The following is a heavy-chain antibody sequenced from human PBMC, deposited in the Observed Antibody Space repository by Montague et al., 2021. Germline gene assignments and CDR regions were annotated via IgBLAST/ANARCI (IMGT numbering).Heavy chain of an antibody. CDR2: VGHDGNYE. D-gene: IGHD1-26*01. Sequence: SRRLSLSASGFSLNVYGMHWVRQAPGKGLEWVAVVGHDGNYEKYADSVRGRFIVSRDNSRTTLYLQLNSLRAEDTAVYYCARDFRVGTYFDYLGQGTLVTVSS. CDR3: ARDFRVGTYFDY. V-gene: IGHV3-33*01. CDR1: GFSLNVYG. J-gene: IGHJ4*02.